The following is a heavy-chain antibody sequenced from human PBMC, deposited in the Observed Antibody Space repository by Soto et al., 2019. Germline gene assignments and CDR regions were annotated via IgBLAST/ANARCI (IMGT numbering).Heavy chain of an antibody. V-gene: IGHV3-23*01. CDR2: ISGSGEST. D-gene: IGHD2-21*02. Sequence: PGGSLRLSCAASGFTFSAYAMSWVRQAPGKGLEWVSGISGSGESTHYTDSVKGRFTISRDKSKNTLYLQMNSLRAEDTAVYYCVKTRDFVVVTGTRRPPNWFDPWGQGTLVTVSS. J-gene: IGHJ5*02. CDR1: GFTFSAYA. CDR3: VKTRDFVVVTGTRRPPNWFDP.